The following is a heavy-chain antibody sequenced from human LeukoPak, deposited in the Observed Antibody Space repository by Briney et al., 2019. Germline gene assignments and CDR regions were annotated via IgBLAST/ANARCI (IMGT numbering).Heavy chain of an antibody. Sequence: GGSLRLSCAASGFSFSSYAMYWVRQAPGKGLEWVSGIFGSGGSTHYADSVKSPFPNTRDKSKSTVYLQMSSPRAEDTAPYYCARGYCSTSFCYDNWGQGTLVTASS. CDR2: IFGSGGST. D-gene: IGHD2-2*01. CDR1: GFSFSSYA. CDR3: ARGYCSTSFCYDN. J-gene: IGHJ4*02. V-gene: IGHV3-23*01.